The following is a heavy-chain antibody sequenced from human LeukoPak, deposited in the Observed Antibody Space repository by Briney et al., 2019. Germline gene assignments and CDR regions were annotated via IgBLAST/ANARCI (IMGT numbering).Heavy chain of an antibody. D-gene: IGHD6-19*01. CDR1: GFTFSSYS. Sequence: PGGSLRLSCAASGFTFSSYSMNWVRQAPRKGLEWVSSISSSSSYIYYADSVKGRFTISRDNAKNSLYLQMNSLRAEDTAVYYCARSAGQWLVPEDYWGQGTLVTVSS. CDR3: ARSAGQWLVPEDY. V-gene: IGHV3-21*01. CDR2: ISSSSSYI. J-gene: IGHJ4*02.